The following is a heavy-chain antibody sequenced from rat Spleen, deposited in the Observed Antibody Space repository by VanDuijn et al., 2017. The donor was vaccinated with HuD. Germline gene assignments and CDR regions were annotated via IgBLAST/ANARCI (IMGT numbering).Heavy chain of an antibody. CDR1: GFSLTNYN. D-gene: IGHD1-1*01. V-gene: IGHV2-45*01. J-gene: IGHJ2*01. CDR2: MWTTGST. CDR3: ARGNDYSVYLDY. Sequence: VQLMESGPGLVQPSETLSLTCTVSGFSLTNYNVHWVRQPPGKGLEWMGVMWTTGSTDYNSALQSRLSISRDTSKNQVFLKMNSLQSEDTTTYYCARGNDYSVYLDYWGPGFMVTVSS.